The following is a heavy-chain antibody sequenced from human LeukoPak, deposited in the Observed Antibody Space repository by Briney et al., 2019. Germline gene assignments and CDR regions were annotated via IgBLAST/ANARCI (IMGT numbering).Heavy chain of an antibody. V-gene: IGHV3-20*04. D-gene: IGHD3-3*01. CDR3: ARGRGYDFWSGYYKDFDY. CDR1: EFTFSSYA. CDR2: INWNGGST. Sequence: GGSLRLSCVVSEFTFSSYAMSWVRQAPGKGLEWVSGINWNGGSTGYADSVKGRFTISRDNAKNSLYLQMNSLRAEDTALYYCARGRGYDFWSGYYKDFDYWGQGTLVTVSS. J-gene: IGHJ4*02.